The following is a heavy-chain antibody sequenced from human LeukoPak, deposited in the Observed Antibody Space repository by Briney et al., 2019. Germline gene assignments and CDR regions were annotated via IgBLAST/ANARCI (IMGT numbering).Heavy chain of an antibody. D-gene: IGHD7-27*01. CDR2: IYHTGSV. J-gene: IGHJ4*02. CDR1: GGSINSNYW. CDR3: ASNWGYSQGH. V-gene: IGHV4-4*02. Sequence: SGTLSLTCAVSGGSINSNYWWTWVRQSPGKGLEWIGEIYHTGSVNYNLSLESRVTISRDRSKNQFSLMLRSVTAADTAVYYCASNWGYSQGHWGQGILVTVSS.